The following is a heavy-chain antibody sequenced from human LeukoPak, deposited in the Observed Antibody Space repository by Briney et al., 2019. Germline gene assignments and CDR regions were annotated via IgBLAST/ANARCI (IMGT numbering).Heavy chain of an antibody. CDR3: ASLKIVVVVAAREFDAFDI. J-gene: IGHJ3*02. Sequence: GGSLRLSCAASGFTFSSYWMSWVRQAPGKGLEWVANIKQDGSEKYYVDSVKGRFTISRDNAKNSLYLQMNSLRAEDTAVYHCASLKIVVVVAAREFDAFDIWGQGTMVTVSS. V-gene: IGHV3-7*01. CDR2: IKQDGSEK. D-gene: IGHD2-15*01. CDR1: GFTFSSYW.